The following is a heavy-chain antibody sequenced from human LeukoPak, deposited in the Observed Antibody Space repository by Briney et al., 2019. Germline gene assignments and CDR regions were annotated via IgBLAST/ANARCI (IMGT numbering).Heavy chain of an antibody. CDR3: ANIIRKYISGYYYFDY. D-gene: IGHD6-25*01. CDR2: ISFDGNNE. CDR1: EFTFSSYA. V-gene: IGHV3-30-3*01. J-gene: IGHJ4*02. Sequence: GGSLRLSCAASEFTFSSYAMHWVRQAPGKGLEWVAAISFDGNNEYYADSVKGRFTISRDNSKNTLYLQMNSLRAEDTAVYYCANIIRKYISGYYYFDYWGQGTLVTVSS.